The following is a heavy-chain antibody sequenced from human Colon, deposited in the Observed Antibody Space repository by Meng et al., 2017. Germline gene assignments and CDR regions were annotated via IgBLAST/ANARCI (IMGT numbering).Heavy chain of an antibody. Sequence: QELCPGLLRPPATPPLTCTSYGGSMSGYYWNWIRQPAGKGLEWIGHIYSSGRTNYNPSLKSRVTISVDSSKNQFSLNLTSVTAADTAVYFCARVQRFCTGGICSNWFDPWGQGTLVTVSS. J-gene: IGHJ5*02. CDR3: ARVQRFCTGGICSNWFDP. V-gene: IGHV4-4*07. D-gene: IGHD2-15*01. CDR2: IYSSGRT. CDR1: GGSMSGYY.